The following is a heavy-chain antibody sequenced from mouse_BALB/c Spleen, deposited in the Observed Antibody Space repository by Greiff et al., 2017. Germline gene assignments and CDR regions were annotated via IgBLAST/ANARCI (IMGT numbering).Heavy chain of an antibody. D-gene: IGHD2-1*01. J-gene: IGHJ3*01. CDR3: ASFAIGNYVAY. Sequence: VQLKQSGAELVKPGASVKLSCTASGFNIKDTYMHWVKQRPEQGLEWIGRIDPANGNTKYDPKFQGKATITADTSSNTAYLQLSSLTSEDTAVYYCASFAIGNYVAYWGQGTLVTVSA. CDR2: IDPANGNT. V-gene: IGHV14-3*02. CDR1: GFNIKDTY.